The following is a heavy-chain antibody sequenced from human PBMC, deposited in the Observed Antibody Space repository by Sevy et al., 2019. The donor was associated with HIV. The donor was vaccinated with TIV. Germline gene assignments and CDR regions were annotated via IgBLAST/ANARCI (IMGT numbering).Heavy chain of an antibody. CDR2: IRSDSSVM. CDR3: VRDTQFGFDY. D-gene: IGHD3-16*01. Sequence: GGSLRLSCVASGFRFSDEPMNWVRQAPGKGLEWISNIRSDSSVMSYADTVRGRFTVFRDNARNSLSLQLNSLRDEDTALYYCVRDTQFGFDYWGQGTLVTVSS. J-gene: IGHJ4*02. V-gene: IGHV3-48*02. CDR1: GFRFSDEP.